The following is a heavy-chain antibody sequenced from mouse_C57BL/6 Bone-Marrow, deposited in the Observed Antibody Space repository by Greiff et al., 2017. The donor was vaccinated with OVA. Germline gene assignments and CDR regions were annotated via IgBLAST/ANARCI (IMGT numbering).Heavy chain of an antibody. CDR1: GYTFTSYW. Sequence: QVQLQQPGAELVRPGSSVKLSCKASGYTFTSYWMDWVKQRPGQGLEWIGNIYPSDSETHYNQKFKDKATLTVDKSSSTAYMQLSSLTSEDSAVYYGARGDYYGSSYVAYWGQGTLVTVSA. V-gene: IGHV1-61*01. CDR3: ARGDYYGSSYVAY. CDR2: IYPSDSET. D-gene: IGHD1-1*01. J-gene: IGHJ3*01.